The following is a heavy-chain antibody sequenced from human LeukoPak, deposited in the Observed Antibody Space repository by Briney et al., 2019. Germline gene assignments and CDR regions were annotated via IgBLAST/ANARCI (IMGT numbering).Heavy chain of an antibody. J-gene: IGHJ2*01. CDR1: GFTFSSYA. CDR2: VTTSGGPT. V-gene: IGHV3-23*01. D-gene: IGHD3-16*01. CDR3: ARDLGPRLYFDL. Sequence: PGGSLRLSCAASGFTFSSYAMSWVRQAPGKGLEWVSAVTTSGGPTYYADSVKGRFIISRDNSKNTLDLQMNSLRAEDTAVYYCARDLGPRLYFDLWGRGTLVTVSS.